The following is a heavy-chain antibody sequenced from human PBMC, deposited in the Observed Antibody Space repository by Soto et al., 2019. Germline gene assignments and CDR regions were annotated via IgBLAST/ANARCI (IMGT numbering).Heavy chain of an antibody. CDR1: GFTFSSYG. Sequence: QVQLVESGGGVVQPGRSLRLSCAASGFTFSSYGMPWVRQAPGKGLEWVAVISYDGSNKYYADSVKGRFTISRDNSNNTLYLQMNSLRAEDTAVYYCAKELYYGDYVPFDYWGQGTLVTVSS. D-gene: IGHD4-17*01. CDR2: ISYDGSNK. V-gene: IGHV3-30*18. J-gene: IGHJ4*02. CDR3: AKELYYGDYVPFDY.